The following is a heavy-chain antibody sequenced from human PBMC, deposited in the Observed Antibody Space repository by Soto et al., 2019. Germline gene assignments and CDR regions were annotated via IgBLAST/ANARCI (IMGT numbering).Heavy chain of an antibody. CDR3: ARGGCSGGSCYGAFDI. CDR1: GGTFSSYT. V-gene: IGHV1-69*02. J-gene: IGHJ3*02. D-gene: IGHD2-15*01. CDR2: IIPILGIA. Sequence: SVKVSCKASGGTFSSYTISWVRQAPGQGLEWMGRIIPILGIANYAQKFQGRVTITADKSTSTAYMELSSLRSEDTAVYYCARGGCSGGSCYGAFDIWGQGTMVTVSS.